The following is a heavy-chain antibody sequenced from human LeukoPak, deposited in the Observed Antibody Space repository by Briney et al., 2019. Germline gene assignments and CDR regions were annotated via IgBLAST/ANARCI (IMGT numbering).Heavy chain of an antibody. CDR3: SSPTYCSSTSCPFTD. Sequence: SVKVSCKASGGTFSSYAISWVRQAPGQGLEWMGGIIPIFGTANYAQKFQGRVTITADESTSTAYMELSSLRSEDTAVYYCSSPTYCSSTSCPFTDWGQGTLVTVSS. J-gene: IGHJ4*02. V-gene: IGHV1-69*13. CDR1: GGTFSSYA. D-gene: IGHD2-2*01. CDR2: IIPIFGTA.